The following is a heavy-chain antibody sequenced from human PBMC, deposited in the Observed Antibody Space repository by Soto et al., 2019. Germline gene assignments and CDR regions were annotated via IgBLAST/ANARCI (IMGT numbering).Heavy chain of an antibody. CDR2: IWYDGSNK. D-gene: IGHD1-1*01. CDR3: AQPPFKVRKEHYLDF. CDR1: GFTFSSYG. J-gene: IGHJ4*02. Sequence: QVQLVESGGGVVQPGRSLRLSCAASGFTFSSYGMHWVRQAPGKGLEWVAVIWYDGSNKYYADSVKGRFTISRDNSKNTQYHHMNSERAADTAVYNCAQPPFKVRKEHYLDFWGQGTMVTVSS. V-gene: IGHV3-33*08.